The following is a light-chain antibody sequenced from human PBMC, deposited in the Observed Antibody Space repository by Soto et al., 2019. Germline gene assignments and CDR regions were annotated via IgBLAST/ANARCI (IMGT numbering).Light chain of an antibody. CDR1: QTVSSY. CDR3: QQYGTSPIT. J-gene: IGKJ5*01. V-gene: IGKV3-20*01. Sequence: ENVLTQSPGTLSLSPGGRATLSCRASQTVSSYLTWYQQRPGQAPRLLISGASRRATGIPDRFSGSGSGTDFTLTISRLEPEDFALYYCQQYGTSPITFGQGPRLQIK. CDR2: GAS.